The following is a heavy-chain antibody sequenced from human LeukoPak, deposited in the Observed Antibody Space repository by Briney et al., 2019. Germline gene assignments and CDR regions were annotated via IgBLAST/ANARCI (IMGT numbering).Heavy chain of an antibody. CDR1: VVTVSINY. V-gene: IGHV3-53*01. CDR2: IYSGGST. D-gene: IGHD6-6*01. CDR3: ARTISSSGIYYYYYMDV. J-gene: IGHJ6*03. Sequence: GGSLRLSCAASVVTVSINYMSCVRHAPGKGLEWGLVIYSGGSTYYADSVKGRFTITRDNCKNTLYLQRNSLRAEDTAVYYCARTISSSGIYYYYYMDVWGKGTTVTVSS.